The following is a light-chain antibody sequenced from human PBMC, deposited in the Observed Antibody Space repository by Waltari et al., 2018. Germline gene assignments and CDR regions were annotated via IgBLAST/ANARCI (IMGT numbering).Light chain of an antibody. J-gene: IGLJ1*01. CDR1: SSDVGSYDL. CDR2: EVN. CDR3: CSYAGVDTFYV. V-gene: IGLV2-23*02. Sequence: QSALTQPASVSGSPGQSITIPCTGTSSDVGSYDLVSWYQQHPSKAPKLIIYEVNERAQVVSNRFSGSQSGKTASLTISGLQAEDEADYYCCSYAGVDTFYVFGTGTKVTVL.